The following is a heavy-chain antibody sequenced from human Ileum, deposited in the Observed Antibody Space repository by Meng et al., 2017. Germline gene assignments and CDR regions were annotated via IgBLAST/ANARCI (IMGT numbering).Heavy chain of an antibody. CDR1: GTW. CDR3: ATSNDRDVYYLGY. V-gene: IGHV4-4*02. CDR2: IFQSGRT. J-gene: IGHJ4*02. D-gene: IGHD3-22*01. Sequence: GQLREWGPQLVTPSGTLSLTCAVAGTWWSWVRQPPGKGLEWIGEIFQSGRTNYNPSLKSRVTISIDKSKSQISLQLSAVTAADTAVYSCATSNDRDVYYLGYWGQGTLVTVSS.